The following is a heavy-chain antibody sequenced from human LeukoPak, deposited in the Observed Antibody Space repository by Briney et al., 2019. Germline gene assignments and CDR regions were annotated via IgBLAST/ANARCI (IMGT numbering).Heavy chain of an antibody. CDR2: IIPIFGTA. J-gene: IGHJ4*02. CDR3: ARDVGFAVGATWTHFDY. CDR1: GGTFSSYA. D-gene: IGHD1-26*01. V-gene: IGHV1-69*13. Sequence: SVKVSCKASGGTFSSYAISWVRQAPGQGVEWMGGIIPIFGTANYAQKFQGRVTITADGSTSTAYMELSSLRSEDTAVYYCARDVGFAVGATWTHFDYWGQGTLVTVSS.